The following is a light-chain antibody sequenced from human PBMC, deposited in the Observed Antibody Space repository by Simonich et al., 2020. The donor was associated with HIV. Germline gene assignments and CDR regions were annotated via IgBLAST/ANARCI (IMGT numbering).Light chain of an antibody. Sequence: EIVMMQSPATLSVSPGERATLSCRASQSISSSLAWYQQKPGQAPRLLIYGASTRATGIPARFSGSGSGTEFTLTISSMQSEDFAVYYCQQRSNWPLTFGGGTKVEIK. CDR2: GAS. CDR3: QQRSNWPLT. V-gene: IGKV3-15*01. J-gene: IGKJ4*01. CDR1: QSISSS.